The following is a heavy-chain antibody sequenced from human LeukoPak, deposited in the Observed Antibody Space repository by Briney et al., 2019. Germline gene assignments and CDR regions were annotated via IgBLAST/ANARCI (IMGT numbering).Heavy chain of an antibody. Sequence: SETLSLTCTVSGGSISSYYWSWIRQPPGKGLEWIGYIYYSGSTNYNPSLKSRVTISVDTSKNQFSLKLSSVTAADTAVYYCARAGTIFGVVTYYFDYWGQGTLVTVSS. CDR3: ARAGTIFGVVTYYFDY. J-gene: IGHJ4*02. V-gene: IGHV4-59*01. D-gene: IGHD3-3*01. CDR1: GGSISSYY. CDR2: IYYSGST.